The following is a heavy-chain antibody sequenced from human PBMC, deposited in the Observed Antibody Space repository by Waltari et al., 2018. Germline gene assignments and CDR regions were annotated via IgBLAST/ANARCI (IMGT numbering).Heavy chain of an antibody. CDR1: GGTFSSYA. D-gene: IGHD2-21*01. J-gene: IGHJ4*02. Sequence: QVQLVQSGAEVKKPASSVKVSCKASGGTFSSYAISWVRQAPGQWLEWMGGIIPIFGTANYAQKVQGRVTITADESTSTAYMELSSLRSEDTAVYYCARVEICGGDCLTRFDYWGQGTLVTVSS. CDR3: ARVEICGGDCLTRFDY. V-gene: IGHV1-69*13. CDR2: IIPIFGTA.